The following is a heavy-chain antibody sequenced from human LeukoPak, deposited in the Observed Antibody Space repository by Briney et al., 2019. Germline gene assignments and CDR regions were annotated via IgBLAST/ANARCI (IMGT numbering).Heavy chain of an antibody. CDR1: GFTFSSYG. D-gene: IGHD3-10*01. CDR3: AIDAVRGSGRINWFDS. Sequence: GGSVRLSCAASGFTFSSYGMHWVRQAPGKGLEWVAFIQYDGSNKYYADSVKGRSTISRDNSKNTLYLQMNSLRAEDTAVYYCAIDAVRGSGRINWFDSWGQGTLVTVSS. V-gene: IGHV3-30*02. J-gene: IGHJ5*01. CDR2: IQYDGSNK.